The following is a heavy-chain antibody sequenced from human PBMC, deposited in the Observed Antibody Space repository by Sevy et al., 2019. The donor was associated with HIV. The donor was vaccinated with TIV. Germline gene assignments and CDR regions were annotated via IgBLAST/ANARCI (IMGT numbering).Heavy chain of an antibody. CDR2: FDRTDIT. CDR3: VRDERAIASHFDY. CDR1: GFTLSSYT. V-gene: IGHV3-48*02. Sequence: GGSLRLSCEASGFTLSSYTMNWVRQSPEKGLEWVATFDRTDITHYADSVKGRFIISRDTLKNSRFLQMNSLRDDDTAMYFCVRDERAIASHFDYWGRGTLVTVSS. J-gene: IGHJ4*02. D-gene: IGHD2-21*01.